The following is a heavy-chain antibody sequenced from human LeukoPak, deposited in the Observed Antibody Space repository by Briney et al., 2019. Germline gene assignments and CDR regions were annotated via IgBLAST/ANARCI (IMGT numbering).Heavy chain of an antibody. CDR2: IDSDGRIT. V-gene: IGHV3-74*01. Sequence: PGRSLRLSCAASGFTFSSHWMHWVRQAPGKGLVWVSRIDSDGRITTYAGSVKGRLTISRDNAKNTLYLQMNTLRDEDTAVYYCARDYNWNPPDYWGQGTLVTVSS. CDR1: GFTFSSHW. CDR3: ARDYNWNPPDY. J-gene: IGHJ4*02. D-gene: IGHD1-1*01.